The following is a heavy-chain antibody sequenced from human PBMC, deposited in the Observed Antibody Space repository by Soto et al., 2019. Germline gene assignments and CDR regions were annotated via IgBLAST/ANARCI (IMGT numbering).Heavy chain of an antibody. CDR2: VYYTGTT. D-gene: IGHD4-17*01. J-gene: IGHJ5*02. CDR3: ARDTVLTGMFDL. CDR1: GGSIGSYH. Sequence: ETLSLTCTVSGGSIGSYHWSWVRQPPGKGLEWIASVYYTGTTNYNPSLGSRVTISIDAPENQISLKLTSVTAADTAFYYCARDTVLTGMFDLWGQGTLVTVSS. V-gene: IGHV4-59*01.